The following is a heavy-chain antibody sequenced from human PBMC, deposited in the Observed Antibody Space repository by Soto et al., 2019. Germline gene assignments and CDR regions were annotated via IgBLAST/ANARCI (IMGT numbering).Heavy chain of an antibody. CDR3: ARCASGPNPNIMDV. CDR1: GFTFSLYW. J-gene: IGHJ6*03. CDR2: IRSDGGEA. Sequence: EEQLVESGGGLVQPGGSLRLSCAASGFTFSLYWIHWVRQAPGMGLVWGSRIRSDGGEANYADSVKGRFTISRDNAESTVYVQMNSLRAEDTAVYYCARCASGPNPNIMDVWGKGTTVTVSS. D-gene: IGHD5-12*01. V-gene: IGHV3-74*01.